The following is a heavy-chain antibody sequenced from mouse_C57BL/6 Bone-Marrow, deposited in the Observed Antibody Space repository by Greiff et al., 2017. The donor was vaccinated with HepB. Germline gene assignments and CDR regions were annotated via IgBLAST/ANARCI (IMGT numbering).Heavy chain of an antibody. D-gene: IGHD2-4*01. CDR3: ARWGLRRGDYYAMDY. V-gene: IGHV5-6*01. CDR2: ISSGGSYT. CDR1: AFTFSSYG. J-gene: IGHJ4*01. Sequence: EVHLVESGGDLVKPGGSLKLSCAASAFTFSSYGMSWVRQTPDKRLEWVATISSGGSYTYYPDSVKGRFTISRDNAKNTLYLQMSSLKSEDTAVYYCARWGLRRGDYYAMDYWGQGTSVTVSS.